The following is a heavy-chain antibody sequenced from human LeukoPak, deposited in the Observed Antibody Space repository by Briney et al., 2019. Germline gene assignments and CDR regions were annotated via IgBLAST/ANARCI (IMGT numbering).Heavy chain of an antibody. D-gene: IGHD6-6*01. J-gene: IGHJ4*02. V-gene: IGHV1-58*01. Sequence: GASVKVSCKASGFTFTSSAVQWVRQARGQRLEWIGWIVVGSGNTNYAQKFQERVTITRDMSTSTAYMELSSLRSEDTAVYYCARRIAARREFDYWGQGTLVTVSS. CDR2: IVVGSGNT. CDR3: ARRIAARREFDY. CDR1: GFTFTSSA.